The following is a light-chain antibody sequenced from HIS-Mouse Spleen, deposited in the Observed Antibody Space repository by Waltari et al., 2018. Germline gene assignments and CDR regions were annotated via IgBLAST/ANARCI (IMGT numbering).Light chain of an antibody. J-gene: IGLJ2*01. CDR1: ALPKTY. CDR2: EDS. Sequence: SYELTQPPSVSVSPGQTARITCPGDALPKTYAYWYQQKSGQAPVLFIYEDSKRPSGIPERFSGSSSGTMATLTISGAQVEDEADYYCYSTDSSGNHRVFGGGTKLTVL. V-gene: IGLV3-10*01. CDR3: YSTDSSGNHRV.